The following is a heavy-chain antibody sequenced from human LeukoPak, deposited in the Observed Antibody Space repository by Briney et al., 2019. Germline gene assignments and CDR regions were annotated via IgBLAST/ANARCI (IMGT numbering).Heavy chain of an antibody. Sequence: SETLSLTCSVSRGSISIHHGIWTRHPAGEGVEWIGRIYTSENTKYNPSLKSRVTMSVDTSKNQLSLKLSSVTAADTAVYYCARDWPGTMVRGAQNWFDPWGQGTLVTVSS. CDR1: RGSISIHH. D-gene: IGHD3-10*01. J-gene: IGHJ5*02. CDR3: ARDWPGTMVRGAQNWFDP. CDR2: IYTSENT. V-gene: IGHV4-4*07.